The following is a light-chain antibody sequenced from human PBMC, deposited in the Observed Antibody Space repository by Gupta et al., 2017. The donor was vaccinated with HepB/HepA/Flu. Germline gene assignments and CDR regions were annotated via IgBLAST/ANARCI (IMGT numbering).Light chain of an antibody. CDR3: QQYYSTWT. V-gene: IGKV4-1*01. CDR1: QSVLYSSNNKNY. J-gene: IGKJ1*01. Sequence: DIVMTQSPDSLAVSLGERATINCKSSQSVLYSSNNKNYLVWYQQKPGQPPKLLIYWASTRESGVPDRFSGSGSGTDFTLTISSLQAEDVAVYYCQQYYSTWTFGQGTKVEIK. CDR2: WAS.